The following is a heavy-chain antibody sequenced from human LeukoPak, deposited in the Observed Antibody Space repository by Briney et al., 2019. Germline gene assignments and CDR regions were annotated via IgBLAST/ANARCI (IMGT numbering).Heavy chain of an antibody. CDR2: INPNSGGT. CDR3: AREGYDSSGLWDAFDI. D-gene: IGHD3-22*01. Sequence: VASVKVSCKASGYTFTGYYMHWVRQAPGQGLEWMGWINPNSGGTNYAQKFQGRVTMARDTSISTAYMELSRLRSDDTAVYYCAREGYDSSGLWDAFDIWGQGTMVTVSS. J-gene: IGHJ3*02. V-gene: IGHV1-2*02. CDR1: GYTFTGYY.